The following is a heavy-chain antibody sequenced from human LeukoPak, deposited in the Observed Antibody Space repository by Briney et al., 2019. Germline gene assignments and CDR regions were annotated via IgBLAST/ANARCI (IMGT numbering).Heavy chain of an antibody. D-gene: IGHD5-18*01. CDR3: VRQGGYSHGSVLGH. CDR2: TYYRGST. CDR1: GGSISSSSYY. Sequence: SETLSLTCTVSGGSISSSSYYWGWIRHPPGKGLEWIGSTYYRGSTEYNPSLKSRVTISVDTSKNQFSLKLSSVTAADTAVYYCVRQGGYSHGSVLGHWGQGTLVTVSS. V-gene: IGHV4-39*01. J-gene: IGHJ4*02.